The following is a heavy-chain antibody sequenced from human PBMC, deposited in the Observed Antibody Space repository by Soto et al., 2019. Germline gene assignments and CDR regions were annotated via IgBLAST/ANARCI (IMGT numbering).Heavy chain of an antibody. Sequence: QVQLVQSGAEVKKPGASVKVSCKASGYTFTTYGITWVRQAPGQGLEWMGWISAYNGNTKYAQKLQGRVTMTTDTPTSTAYRELRSLRSDDTAVYYGARDTAMAPPDAWGQGTLVTVSS. J-gene: IGHJ4*02. CDR3: ARDTAMAPPDA. V-gene: IGHV1-18*01. CDR2: ISAYNGNT. CDR1: GYTFTTYG. D-gene: IGHD5-18*01.